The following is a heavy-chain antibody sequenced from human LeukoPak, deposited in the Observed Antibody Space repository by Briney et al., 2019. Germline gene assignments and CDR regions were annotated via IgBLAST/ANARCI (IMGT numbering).Heavy chain of an antibody. D-gene: IGHD6-13*01. J-gene: IGHJ4*02. V-gene: IGHV4-39*07. Sequence: PSETLSLTCTVSGGSISSSSYYWGWIRQPPGKGLEWIGSIYYSGSAGSTYYNPSLKSRVTISIDTSKNQFSLKLSSVTAADTAVYYCARGRGMGYVGSSWYRRALANFDYWGQGTLATVSS. CDR3: ARGRGMGYVGSSWYRRALANFDY. CDR2: IYYSGSAGST. CDR1: GGSISSSSYY.